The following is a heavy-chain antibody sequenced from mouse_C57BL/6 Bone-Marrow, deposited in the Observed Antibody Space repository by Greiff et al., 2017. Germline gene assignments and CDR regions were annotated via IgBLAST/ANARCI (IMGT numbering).Heavy chain of an antibody. V-gene: IGHV7-3*01. Sequence: EVHLVESGGGLVQPGGSLSLSCAASGFTFTDYYMSWVRQPPGKALEWLGFIRNKANGYTTEYSASVKGRFTISRDNYQSILYLQMNALRAEDSATYYCARFYYSNYDYAMDYWGQGTSVTVSS. CDR3: ARFYYSNYDYAMDY. CDR2: IRNKANGYTT. D-gene: IGHD2-5*01. J-gene: IGHJ4*01. CDR1: GFTFTDYY.